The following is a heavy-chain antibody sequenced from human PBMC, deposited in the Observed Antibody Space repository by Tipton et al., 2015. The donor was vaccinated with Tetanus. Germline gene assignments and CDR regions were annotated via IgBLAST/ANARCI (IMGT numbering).Heavy chain of an antibody. CDR3: ARDQGGGRVVRLNWFGP. CDR1: GGSISSGGFF. CDR2: VYYSGST. D-gene: IGHD6-6*01. Sequence: LRLSCTVSGGSISSGGFFWNWLRQFPGKGLEWLGYVYYSGSTFYNPSLNGRVTISVDTSKNQFSLKLNSVTAADTAVYYCARDQGGGRVVRLNWFGPWGQGTLVTVSS. J-gene: IGHJ5*02. V-gene: IGHV4-31*02.